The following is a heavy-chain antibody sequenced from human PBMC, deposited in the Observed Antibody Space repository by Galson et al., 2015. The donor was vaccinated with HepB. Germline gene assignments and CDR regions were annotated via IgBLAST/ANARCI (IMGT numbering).Heavy chain of an antibody. J-gene: IGHJ6*02. Sequence: SLRLSCAASGFTFSSYAMHWARQAPGKGLEWVAVISYDGSNKYYADSVKGRFTISRDNSKNTLYLQMNSLRAEDTAVYYCARGTGYSSGWEPIIYGMDVWGQGTTVTVSS. CDR3: ARGTGYSSGWEPIIYGMDV. CDR2: ISYDGSNK. CDR1: GFTFSSYA. D-gene: IGHD6-19*01. V-gene: IGHV3-30*04.